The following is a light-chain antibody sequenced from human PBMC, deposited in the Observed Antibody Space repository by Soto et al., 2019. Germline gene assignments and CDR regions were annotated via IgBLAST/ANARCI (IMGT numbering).Light chain of an antibody. CDR1: SSNIGAGYD. Sequence: QSVLTQPPSVSEATGQRVTIYCTGSSSNIGAGYDVHWYQQLPGTAPKLLIYGNSNRPSGVPDRFSGSKSGTSASLAITGLQAEDEADYYCQSYDGSLSGYVFGTGTKVTVL. V-gene: IGLV1-40*01. CDR3: QSYDGSLSGYV. CDR2: GNS. J-gene: IGLJ1*01.